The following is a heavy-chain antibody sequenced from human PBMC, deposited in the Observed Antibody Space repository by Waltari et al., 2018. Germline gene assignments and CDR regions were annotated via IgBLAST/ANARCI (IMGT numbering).Heavy chain of an antibody. CDR1: GLTFSTHW. J-gene: IGHJ6*02. Sequence: EVQLVESGGGLVQPGGSLRLSCAASGLTFSTHWMSWVGQAPGKGLEWVANISQDGSEKYDVDSVKGRFTISRDNAKNSLYLQMNSLRVEDTAVYHCARDWGAVWGQGTTVTVSS. D-gene: IGHD7-27*01. CDR3: ARDWGAV. CDR2: ISQDGSEK. V-gene: IGHV3-7*01.